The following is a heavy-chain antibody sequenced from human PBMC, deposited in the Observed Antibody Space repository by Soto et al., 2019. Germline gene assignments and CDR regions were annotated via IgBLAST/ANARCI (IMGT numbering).Heavy chain of an antibody. J-gene: IGHJ4*02. Sequence: SETLSLTCAVYGGSFSGYYWSWIRQPPGKGLEWIGEINHSGSTNYNPSLKSRVTISVDKSKNQFSLKLSSVTAADTAVYYCARAWSSDWNDHYFDYWGQGTLVTVSS. V-gene: IGHV4-34*01. CDR1: GGSFSGYY. D-gene: IGHD1-1*01. CDR3: ARAWSSDWNDHYFDY. CDR2: INHSGST.